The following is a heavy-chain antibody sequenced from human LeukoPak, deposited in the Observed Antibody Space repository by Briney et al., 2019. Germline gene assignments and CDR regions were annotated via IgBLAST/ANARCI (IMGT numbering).Heavy chain of an antibody. CDR1: GYSISSGYY. J-gene: IGHJ5*02. CDR2: IYHSGST. D-gene: IGHD3-3*01. V-gene: IGHV4-38-2*01. CDR3: AISNYDFWSGYLNWFDP. Sequence: PSETLSLTCAVSGYSISSGYYWGWIRQPPGKGLEWIGSIYHSGSTYYNPSLKRRVTISINTSKNQFSLNLSSVTAADTAVHYCAISNYDFWSGYLNWFDPWGQGILVTVSS.